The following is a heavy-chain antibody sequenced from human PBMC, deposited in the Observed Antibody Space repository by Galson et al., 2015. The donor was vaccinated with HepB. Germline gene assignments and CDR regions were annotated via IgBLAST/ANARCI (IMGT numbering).Heavy chain of an antibody. Sequence: SVKVSCKASDYTLSSDGISWVRQAPGQGLEWMGWISAYNGNTKYTQKLQDRVTMTTDTSTSTAYMELRSLRSDDTAVYYCARPQRLVRGFLNYYYGMDVWGQGTTVTVSS. J-gene: IGHJ6*02. CDR3: ARPQRLVRGFLNYYYGMDV. V-gene: IGHV1-18*01. CDR2: ISAYNGNT. CDR1: DYTLSSDG. D-gene: IGHD3-10*01.